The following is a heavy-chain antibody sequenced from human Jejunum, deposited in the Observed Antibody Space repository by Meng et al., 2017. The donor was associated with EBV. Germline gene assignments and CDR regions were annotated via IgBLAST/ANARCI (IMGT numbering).Heavy chain of an antibody. D-gene: IGHD2-2*01. CDR3: ARKYGGDY. V-gene: IGHV3-53*01. CDR1: GFTVSSSY. Sequence: EGMWVGSGGGLVRPGGPLRLSCAASGFTVSSSYMSWVRQAPGKGLEWVSVIYGDGRTYYADSVKGRFTISRDSSKNTIYLQMNSLRVDDTALYYCARKYGGDYWGQGTLVTVSS. CDR2: IYGDGRT. J-gene: IGHJ4*02.